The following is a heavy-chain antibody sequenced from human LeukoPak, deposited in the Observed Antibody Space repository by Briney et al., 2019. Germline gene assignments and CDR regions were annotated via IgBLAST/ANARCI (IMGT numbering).Heavy chain of an antibody. D-gene: IGHD3-3*01. J-gene: IGHJ4*02. CDR2: IYSGGST. CDR1: GFTVSSNY. Sequence: GGSLRLSCAASGFTVSSNYMSWVRQAPGKGLEWVSSIYSGGSTYYTDSVKGRFTISRDNSKNTLYLQMNSLRAEDTAVYYCARYDFWSGYYIDYWGQGTLVTVSS. CDR3: ARYDFWSGYYIDY. V-gene: IGHV3-66*01.